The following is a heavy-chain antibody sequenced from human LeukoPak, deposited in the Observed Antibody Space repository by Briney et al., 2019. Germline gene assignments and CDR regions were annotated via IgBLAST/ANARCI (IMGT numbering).Heavy chain of an antibody. CDR3: AKEYSDRKKGHVRFFDI. D-gene: IGHD3-9*01. Sequence: TSETLSLTCAVYGGSFSGYYWSWIRQPPGQGLEGIGEINDSGSTNDNTSLKSRVTISIDTSKNQFSLKLSSVTAADTAAYYCAKEYSDRKKGHVRFFDIWGQGTMVTVSS. V-gene: IGHV4-34*01. CDR1: GGSFSGYY. CDR2: INDSGST. J-gene: IGHJ3*02.